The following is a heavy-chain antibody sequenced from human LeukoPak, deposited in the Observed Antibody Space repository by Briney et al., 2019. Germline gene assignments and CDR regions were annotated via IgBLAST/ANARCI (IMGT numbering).Heavy chain of an antibody. CDR1: GFTFSSYA. V-gene: IGHV3-23*01. Sequence: GGSLRLSCAASGFTFSSYAMSWVRQAPGKGPEWVSAISGSGGSTYYADSVKGRFTISRDNSKNTLYLQMNSLRAEDTAVYYCATPSDSAPLFGGVGFDYWGQGTLVTVSS. D-gene: IGHD3-3*01. CDR3: ATPSDSAPLFGGVGFDY. J-gene: IGHJ4*02. CDR2: ISGSGGST.